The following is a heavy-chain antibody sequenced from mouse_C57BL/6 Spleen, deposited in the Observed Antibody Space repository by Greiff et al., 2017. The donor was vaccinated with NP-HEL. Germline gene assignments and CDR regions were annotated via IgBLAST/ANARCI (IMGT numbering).Heavy chain of an antibody. J-gene: IGHJ3*01. Sequence: SGPELVKPGASVKISCKASGYAFSSSWMNWVKQRPGKGLEWIGRIYPGDGDTNYNGKFKGKATLTADKSSSTAYMQLSSLTSEDSAVYFLARAPREWFAYWGQGTLVTVSA. V-gene: IGHV1-82*01. CDR1: GYAFSSSW. D-gene: IGHD3-3*01. CDR2: IYPGDGDT. CDR3: ARAPREWFAY.